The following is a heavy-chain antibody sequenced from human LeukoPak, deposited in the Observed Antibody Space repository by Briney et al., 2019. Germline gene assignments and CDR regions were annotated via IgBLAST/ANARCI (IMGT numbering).Heavy chain of an antibody. CDR3: ARDRGSAGGFDY. CDR2: IYYSGTI. V-gene: IGHV4-59*01. J-gene: IGHJ4*02. D-gene: IGHD2-15*01. CDR1: GGSISPYY. Sequence: PSESLSLTCSVSGGSISPYYWSWIRQPPGKGLEWIGYIYYSGTINYNPSLKSRVTISVDTSKNQFSLKMTSVTAAETAVYYCARDRGSAGGFDYWGQGTLVTVSS.